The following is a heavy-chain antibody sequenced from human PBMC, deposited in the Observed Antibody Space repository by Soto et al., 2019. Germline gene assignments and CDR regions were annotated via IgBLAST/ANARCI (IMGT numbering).Heavy chain of an antibody. CDR3: ARDWGGEGTFDY. CDR1: GFTLSSYS. J-gene: IGHJ4*02. V-gene: IGHV3-21*01. Sequence: EVQLVESGGGLVKPGGSLRLSCAASGFTLSSYSMNWVRQAPGKGLEWVSSISSSSSYIYYADSVKGRFTISRDNAKNPLYLQMKRLRAEDTAVYYCARDWGGEGTFDYWGQGTLVTVSS. CDR2: ISSSSSYI. D-gene: IGHD3-16*01.